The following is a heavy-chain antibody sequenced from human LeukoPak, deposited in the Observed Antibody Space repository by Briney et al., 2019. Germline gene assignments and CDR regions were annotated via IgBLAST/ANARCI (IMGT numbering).Heavy chain of an antibody. CDR2: ISSSSTYI. CDR1: GFTFGDYA. Sequence: GGSLRLSCTASGFTFGDYAMSWFRQAPGKGLEWVSAISSSSTYIYYADSVKGRFTISRDNAKNSLFLQLDSLRAEDTAVYYCARLDSSGYYFPGVSDYWGQGTLVTVSS. V-gene: IGHV3-21*01. J-gene: IGHJ4*02. D-gene: IGHD3-22*01. CDR3: ARLDSSGYYFPGVSDY.